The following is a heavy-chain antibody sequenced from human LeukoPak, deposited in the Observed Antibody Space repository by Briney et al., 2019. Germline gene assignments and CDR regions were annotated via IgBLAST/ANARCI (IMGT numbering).Heavy chain of an antibody. CDR2: IYHSGST. D-gene: IGHD3-10*01. J-gene: IGHJ4*02. CDR3: ARIYDSGSYSGGRFDF. Sequence: PSETLSLTCTVSGGSISSGGYYWSWIRQPPGKGLEWIGYIYHSGSTYYNPSLKSRVTISVDRSKNQFSLKLSSVTAADTAVYYCARIYDSGSYSGGRFDFWGQGTLVTVSS. V-gene: IGHV4-30-2*01. CDR1: GGSISSGGYY.